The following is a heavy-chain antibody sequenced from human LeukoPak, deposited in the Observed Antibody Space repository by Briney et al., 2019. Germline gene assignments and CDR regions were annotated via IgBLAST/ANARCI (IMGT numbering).Heavy chain of an antibody. J-gene: IGHJ6*02. V-gene: IGHV1-18*01. CDR3: ARDNSGYDWPPYGMDV. Sequence: GASVKVSRKASGYTFASYGISWVRQAPGQGLEWMGWISAYNGNTNYAQKLQGRVTMTTDTSTSTAYMELRSLRSDDTAVYYCARDNSGYDWPPYGMDVWGQGTAVTVSS. CDR2: ISAYNGNT. D-gene: IGHD5-12*01. CDR1: GYTFASYG.